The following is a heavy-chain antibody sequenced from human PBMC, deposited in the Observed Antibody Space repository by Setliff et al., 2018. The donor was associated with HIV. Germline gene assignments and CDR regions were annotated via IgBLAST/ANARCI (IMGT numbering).Heavy chain of an antibody. Sequence: PSETLSLTCTVSGGSVSSGSYYWSWIRQPPGKGLEWIGYIYYSGSTKHNPSLKSRVTISLDTSKNQFSLKLTSVTAADTAVYYCASRRDGYNSAPWGNDYWGQGTLVTVSS. CDR1: GGSVSSGSYY. J-gene: IGHJ4*02. CDR2: IYYSGST. V-gene: IGHV4-61*01. D-gene: IGHD5-12*01. CDR3: ASRRDGYNSAPWGNDY.